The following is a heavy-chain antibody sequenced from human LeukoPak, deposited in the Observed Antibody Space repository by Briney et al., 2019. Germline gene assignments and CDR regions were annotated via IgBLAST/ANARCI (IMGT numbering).Heavy chain of an antibody. CDR2: INPNSGGT. CDR1: GYTFTGYY. Sequence: GASVKVSCKASGYTFTGYYMHWVRQAPGQGLEWMGWINPNSGGTNYAQKFQGWVTMTRDTSISTAYMELSSLRSEDTAVYYCATLGVVISLAAFDIWGQGTMVTVSS. V-gene: IGHV1-2*04. J-gene: IGHJ3*02. CDR3: ATLGVVISLAAFDI. D-gene: IGHD3-3*01.